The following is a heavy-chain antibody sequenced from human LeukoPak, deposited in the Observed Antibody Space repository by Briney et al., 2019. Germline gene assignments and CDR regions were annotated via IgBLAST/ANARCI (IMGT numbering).Heavy chain of an antibody. CDR1: GGSISSSSYY. Sequence: SEALSLTCTVSGGSISSSSYYWGWVRQPPGKGLEWIGSIYYSGSTWPSLKSRVTISIDTSKNKFSLKLSSVTAADTAVYYCARAFVRGVSSYYFYMDVWGKGATVTISS. D-gene: IGHD3-10*01. V-gene: IGHV4-39*07. CDR2: IYYSGST. CDR3: ARAFVRGVSSYYFYMDV. J-gene: IGHJ6*03.